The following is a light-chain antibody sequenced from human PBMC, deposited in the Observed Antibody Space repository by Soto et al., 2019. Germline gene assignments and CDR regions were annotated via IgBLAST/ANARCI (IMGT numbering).Light chain of an antibody. V-gene: IGKV3-15*01. J-gene: IGKJ4*01. CDR3: QQYNSWPPLT. CDR1: QSVNNN. CDR2: GAS. Sequence: EIVMTQSPATLSVSPGERVTLSCRATQSVNNNLAWYQQKPGQAPRLLIYGASTRATGIPARFSGSGSGTEFTLTISSLQSEDFAIYYCQQYNSWPPLTFGGGTKVDIK.